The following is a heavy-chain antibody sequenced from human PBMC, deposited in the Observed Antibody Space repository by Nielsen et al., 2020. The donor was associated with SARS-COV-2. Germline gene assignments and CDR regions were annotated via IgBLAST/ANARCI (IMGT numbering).Heavy chain of an antibody. J-gene: IGHJ4*02. V-gene: IGHV1-3*01. CDR2: VNAVNGNT. CDR3: ARAGHYYDSSGYYGY. Sequence: ASVKVSCKPSGYTFPNYTIHWVRQAPGQRPEWMGWVNAVNGNTKYSEKFQGRVTITRDTSASTAYMELSSLRSEDTAVYYCARAGHYYDSSGYYGYWGQGTLVTVSS. D-gene: IGHD3-22*01. CDR1: GYTFPNYT.